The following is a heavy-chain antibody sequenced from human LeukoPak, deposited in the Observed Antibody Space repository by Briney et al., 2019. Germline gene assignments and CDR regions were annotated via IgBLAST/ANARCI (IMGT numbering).Heavy chain of an antibody. CDR1: GGSISGYY. CDR3: ARSVVTLYWYFDL. J-gene: IGHJ2*01. V-gene: IGHV4-59*01. D-gene: IGHD4-23*01. Sequence: KPSETLSLTCTVSGGSISGYYYNWIRQPPGKGLEWIGYTYYSGSTNYNPSLKSRVTISLDTSKNQFSLKLSSVTTADTAVYYCARSVVTLYWYFDLWGRGTLVTVSS. CDR2: TYYSGST.